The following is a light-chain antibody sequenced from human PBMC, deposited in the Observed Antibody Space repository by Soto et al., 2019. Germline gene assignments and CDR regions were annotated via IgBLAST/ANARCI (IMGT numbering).Light chain of an antibody. V-gene: IGLV1-51*02. CDR2: ENN. Sequence: QSVLTQPPSVSAAPGQKVTISCSGSGSIIGNYYVSWYRQLPGTAPKLLIYENNKRPSGIPDRFSGSKSGTSATLDITGLQTGDEADYYCAAWDNNLSAVVFGGGTQLTVL. CDR3: AAWDNNLSAVV. CDR1: GSIIGNYY. J-gene: IGLJ2*01.